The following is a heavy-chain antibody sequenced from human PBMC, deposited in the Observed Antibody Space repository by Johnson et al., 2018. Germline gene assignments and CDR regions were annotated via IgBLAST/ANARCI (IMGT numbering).Heavy chain of an antibody. D-gene: IGHD5-24*01. V-gene: IGHV1-8*01. J-gene: IGHJ3*02. CDR2: MNPNGDNA. Sequence: QVQLVEAGAEVKKPGASVKVSCKASGYSFTIYGIHWVRQAAGQGLEWMGWMNPNGDNAGHAQKFQGRASMTRNTSMNTAYMELNSLRSEDTAVYYCARGRDGYHFLSAFDIWGQGTMVTVSS. CDR3: ARGRDGYHFLSAFDI. CDR1: GYSFTIYG.